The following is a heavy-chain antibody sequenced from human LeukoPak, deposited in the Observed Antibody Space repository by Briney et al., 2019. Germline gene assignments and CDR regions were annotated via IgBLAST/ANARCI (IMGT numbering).Heavy chain of an antibody. CDR1: GGSLSSYY. V-gene: IGHV4-59*08. Sequence: PSETLSLTCTVSGGSLSSYYWSWIRQPPGKGLEWIGYIYYTGSTNYNPSLKSRVTISLDTSKNQFSLRLSSVTAADTVVYYCARLKVGGGGYYFHDFWGQGTLVTLSS. CDR2: IYYTGST. J-gene: IGHJ4*02. CDR3: ARLKVGGGGYYFHDF. D-gene: IGHD1-26*01.